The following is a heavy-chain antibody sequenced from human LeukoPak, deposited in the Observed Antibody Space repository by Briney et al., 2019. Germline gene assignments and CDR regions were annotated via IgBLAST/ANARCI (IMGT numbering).Heavy chain of an antibody. J-gene: IGHJ4*02. CDR3: ARLIQRAAYY. CDR1: GYPFTNYW. V-gene: IGHV5-51*01. D-gene: IGHD1-1*01. CDR2: IYRSDSNT. Sequence: GESLKTSCKGSGYPFTNYWIGWVRPMPGKGLEWIGIIYRSDSNTRYSPSFQGQVTNSVDKSINTAYLQWSSLKASDTAMYYCARLIQRAAYYWGQGALVTVSS.